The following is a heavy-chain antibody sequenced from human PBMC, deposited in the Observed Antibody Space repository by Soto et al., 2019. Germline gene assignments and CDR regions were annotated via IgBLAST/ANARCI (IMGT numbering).Heavy chain of an antibody. CDR2: ISYDGSNK. D-gene: IGHD4-4*01. J-gene: IGHJ4*02. V-gene: IGHV3-30*18. CDR1: GFTCSSYG. Sequence: QVQLVESGGGVVQPGRSLRLSCAASGFTCSSYGMHWVRQAPGKGLEWVAVISYDGSNKYYADSVKGRFTISRDNSKNTLYLQMNSLRAEDTAVYYCAKADYSNYVLDYWGQGTLVTVSS. CDR3: AKADYSNYVLDY.